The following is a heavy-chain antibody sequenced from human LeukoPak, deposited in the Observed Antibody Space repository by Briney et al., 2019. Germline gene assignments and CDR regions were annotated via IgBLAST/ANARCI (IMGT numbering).Heavy chain of an antibody. D-gene: IGHD3-10*01. CDR1: GYSINTGYY. V-gene: IGHV4-38-2*01. CDR2: IYRSGSA. CDR3: ARHYLQPRAFDV. Sequence: SKTLSLTCAVSGYSINTGYYWGWIRQPPGKGLEWIGSIYRSGSAYYNPPLESRVTVSVDTSKNQFSLRLTSVTAADTAVYFCARHYLQPRAFDVWGQGTLVTVSS. J-gene: IGHJ3*01.